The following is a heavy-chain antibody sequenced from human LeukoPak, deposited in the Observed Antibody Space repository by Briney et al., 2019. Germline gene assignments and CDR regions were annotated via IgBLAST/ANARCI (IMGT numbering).Heavy chain of an antibody. D-gene: IGHD6-19*01. CDR2: IRYDGSKK. CDR1: GFTFSSYG. Sequence: PGGSLRLSCAASGFTFSSYGMHWVRQAPGKGLEWVAFIRYDGSKKYYADSVKGRFTISRDNSKNTLYLQMNSLRAEDTAVYYCAKGSFDYWGQGTLVTVSS. J-gene: IGHJ4*02. V-gene: IGHV3-30*02. CDR3: AKGSFDY.